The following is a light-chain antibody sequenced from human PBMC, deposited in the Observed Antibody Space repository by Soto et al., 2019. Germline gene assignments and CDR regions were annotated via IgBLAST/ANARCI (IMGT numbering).Light chain of an antibody. V-gene: IGKV1-5*03. CDR1: QTINNW. J-gene: IGKJ1*01. CDR3: QQYYNYPLT. Sequence: DIQMTQSPSTLSASVGDRVTITCRASQTINNWLAWYQQMPGKAPKLLIYKASTAESGVPSRFSGIGSGTQFTLTISGLQPDDFASYYCQQYYNYPLTFGQGTKVDIK. CDR2: KAS.